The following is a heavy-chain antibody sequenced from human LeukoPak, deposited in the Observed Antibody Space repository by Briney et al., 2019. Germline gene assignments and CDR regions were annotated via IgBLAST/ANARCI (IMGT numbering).Heavy chain of an antibody. CDR3: ARYYDFWSGRHNWFDP. D-gene: IGHD3-3*01. CDR1: GGSISSGSYY. Sequence: SQTLSLTCNVSGGSISSGSYYWSWIRQPAGKGLEWIGRIYTSGSTNYNPSLKSRVTISVDTSKNQFTLKLSSVTAADTAVYYCARYYDFWSGRHNWFDPWGQGTLVTVSS. J-gene: IGHJ5*02. CDR2: IYTSGST. V-gene: IGHV4-61*02.